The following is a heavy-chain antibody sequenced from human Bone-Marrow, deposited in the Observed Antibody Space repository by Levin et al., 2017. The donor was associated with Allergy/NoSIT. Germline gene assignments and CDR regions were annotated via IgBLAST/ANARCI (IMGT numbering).Heavy chain of an antibody. J-gene: IGHJ4*02. CDR3: ARDDRVGYFFDS. CDR2: INPSTGAT. D-gene: IGHD1-14*01. V-gene: IGHV1-46*04. CDR1: GYTFTSHF. Sequence: GESLKISCKASGYTFTSHFIHWVRQAPGQGLEWMGIINPSTGATDYAQTLQGRVTMTRDTSSTTVYMELSSLRFDDTAVYYCARDDRVGYFFDSWGQGTLVTVSS.